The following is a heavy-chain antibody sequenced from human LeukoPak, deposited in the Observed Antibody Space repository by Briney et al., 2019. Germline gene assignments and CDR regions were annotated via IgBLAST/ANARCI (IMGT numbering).Heavy chain of an antibody. CDR2: VSYDGSNK. CDR1: GFTFSSCG. Sequence: GGSLRLSCAASGFTFSSCGMHWVRQAPGKGLEWVAVVSYDGSNKYYIDSVKGRFTISRDNSKNTLYLQMNSLRVEDTAVYYCAKDDYYDSSGPDYWGQGTLVTVSS. CDR3: AKDDYYDSSGPDY. J-gene: IGHJ4*02. V-gene: IGHV3-30*18. D-gene: IGHD3-22*01.